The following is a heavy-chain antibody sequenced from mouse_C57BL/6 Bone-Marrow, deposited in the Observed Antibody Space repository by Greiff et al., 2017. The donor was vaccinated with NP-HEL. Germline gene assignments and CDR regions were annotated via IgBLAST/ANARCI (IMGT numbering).Heavy chain of an antibody. CDR3: ARPHYYGSSYEAMDY. V-gene: IGHV5-6*01. J-gene: IGHJ4*01. D-gene: IGHD1-1*01. CDR2: ISSGGSYT. Sequence: EVKVVESGGDLVKPGGSLKLSCAASGFTFSSYGMSWVRPTPDKRLEWVATISSGGSYTYYPDSVKGRFTISRDNAKNTLYLQMSSLKSEDTAMYYCARPHYYGSSYEAMDYWGQGTSVTVSS. CDR1: GFTFSSYG.